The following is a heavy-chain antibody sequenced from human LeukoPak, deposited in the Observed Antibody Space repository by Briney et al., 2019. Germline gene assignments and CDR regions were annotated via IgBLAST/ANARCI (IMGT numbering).Heavy chain of an antibody. CDR2: INPAGTET. V-gene: IGHV3-7*01. D-gene: IGHD6-19*01. CDR1: GFSLSTYS. J-gene: IGHJ4*02. CDR3: GRFGYVAGVDL. Sequence: PGGSLRLSCAASGFSLSTYSVTWVRQAPGTGLEWVANINPAGTETYYVEPVKGRFTISRDNAKNLVYLQMNNLRAEDSAVYHCGRFGYVAGVDLWGQGTLVTVSS.